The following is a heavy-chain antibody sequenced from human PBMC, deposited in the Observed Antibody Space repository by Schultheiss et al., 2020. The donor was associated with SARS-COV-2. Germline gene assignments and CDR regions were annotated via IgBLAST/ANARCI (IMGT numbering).Heavy chain of an antibody. CDR1: GFTFSDYY. CDR3: ARDLRGAATVTTIDY. J-gene: IGHJ4*02. V-gene: IGHV3-11*04. D-gene: IGHD4-11*01. CDR2: ISSSGSTI. Sequence: GGSLRLSCAASGFTFSDYYMSWIRQAPGKGLEWVSYISSSGSTIYYADSVKVRFTISRDNSKNTLYLQMNSLRAEDTAVYYCARDLRGAATVTTIDYWGQGTLVTVSS.